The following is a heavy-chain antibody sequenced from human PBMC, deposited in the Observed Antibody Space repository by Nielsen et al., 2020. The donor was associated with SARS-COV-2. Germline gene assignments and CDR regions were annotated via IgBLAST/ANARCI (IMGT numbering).Heavy chain of an antibody. CDR1: GFTFSSYA. J-gene: IGHJ4*02. CDR3: ARDSTGGYSGYGDY. D-gene: IGHD5-12*01. V-gene: IGHV3-23*01. Sequence: GGSLRLSCAASGFTFSSYAMSWVRQAPGKGLEWVSAISGSGGSTYYADSVKGRFTISRDNSKNTLYLQMNSLRAEDTAVYYCARDSTGGYSGYGDYWGQGTLVTVSS. CDR2: ISGSGGST.